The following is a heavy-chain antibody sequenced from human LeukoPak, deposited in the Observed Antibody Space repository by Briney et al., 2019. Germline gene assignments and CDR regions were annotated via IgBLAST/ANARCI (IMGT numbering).Heavy chain of an antibody. D-gene: IGHD3-10*01. J-gene: IGHJ5*02. CDR1: GDSISSGAYY. Sequence: SKTLSLTCNVSGDSISSGAYYWTWVRQFPGTGLEWIGYVSFIGTTYNNPSLKSRLSISVDKSTNQLSLRLTSVTAADTAVYYCARGVQGWFAPWGQGTLVTVSS. CDR3: ARGVQGWFAP. V-gene: IGHV4-31*03. CDR2: VSFIGTT.